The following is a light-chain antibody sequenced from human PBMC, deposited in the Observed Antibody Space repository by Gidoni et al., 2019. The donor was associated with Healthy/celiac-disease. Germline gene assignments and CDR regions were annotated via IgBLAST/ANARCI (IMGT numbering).Light chain of an antibody. Sequence: DIQMTQSPSSLSASVGDRVTITCRASQSISSYLNWYQQKPGKAPKLLIYAASSLQSGVPSRFSGSGSGKDFTLTISSLQPEDFATYYCQQSYSTFRTFGQGTKVEIK. J-gene: IGKJ1*01. CDR3: QQSYSTFRT. V-gene: IGKV1-39*01. CDR1: QSISSY. CDR2: AAS.